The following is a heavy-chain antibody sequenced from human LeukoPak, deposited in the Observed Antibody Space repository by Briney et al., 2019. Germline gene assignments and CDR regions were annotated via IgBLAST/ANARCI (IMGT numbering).Heavy chain of an antibody. D-gene: IGHD3-22*01. V-gene: IGHV4-39*01. CDR2: IYYSGST. J-gene: IGHJ4*02. Sequence: SETLSLTCTVSGGSISSSSYYWGWVRQPPGKGLEWIGSIYYSGSTYYNPSLKVRVTISADTSKNQFSLKVRSVTAADTAVYYCARHTDYYDSSGYPDYWGRGTLATVSS. CDR1: GGSISSSSYY. CDR3: ARHTDYYDSSGYPDY.